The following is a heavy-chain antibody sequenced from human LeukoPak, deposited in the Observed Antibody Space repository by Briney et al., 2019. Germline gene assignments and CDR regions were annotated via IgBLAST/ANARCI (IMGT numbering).Heavy chain of an antibody. V-gene: IGHV3-30*02. CDR2: IRYDGSNK. Sequence: GGSLRLSCAASGFTFSSYGMHWIRQAPGKGLEWVAFIRYDGSNKYYADSVKGRFTISRDNSKNTLYLQMNSLRAEDTAVYYCARAGDYYDSSGSAGAFDIWGQGTMVTVSS. CDR1: GFTFSSYG. J-gene: IGHJ3*02. D-gene: IGHD3-22*01. CDR3: ARAGDYYDSSGSAGAFDI.